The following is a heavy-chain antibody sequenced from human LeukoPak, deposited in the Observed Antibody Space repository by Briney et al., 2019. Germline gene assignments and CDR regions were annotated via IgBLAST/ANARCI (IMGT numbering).Heavy chain of an antibody. CDR1: GFMFSSYI. CDR3: ARRILGKNSVAFDL. J-gene: IGHJ3*01. CDR2: ISSDGGTK. D-gene: IGHD2/OR15-2a*01. V-gene: IGHV3-30-3*01. Sequence: GGSLRLSCAASGFMFSSYIVHWVRQAPGKGLEWVALISSDGGTKYLADSVKGRFTVSRDNSESTLYVQMNSLGAEDTAVYYCARRILGKNSVAFDLWGQGTMVTVS.